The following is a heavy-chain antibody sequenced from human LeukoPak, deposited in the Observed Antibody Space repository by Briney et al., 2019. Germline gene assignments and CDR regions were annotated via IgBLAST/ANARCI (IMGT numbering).Heavy chain of an antibody. Sequence: PGGSLRLSCSASRFTFCYYVMSWVRQAPGKGLELVRCIRSKANVVTTENAESVKGRFTISRDASTSTAYMQMSSLKSEDTAVYYCTRRYIYDSSGYYYVRDYIDVWGKGTMVTVSS. V-gene: IGHV3-49*04. CDR2: IRSKANVVTT. CDR1: RFTFCYYV. CDR3: TRRYIYDSSGYYYVRDYIDV. J-gene: IGHJ3*01. D-gene: IGHD3-22*01.